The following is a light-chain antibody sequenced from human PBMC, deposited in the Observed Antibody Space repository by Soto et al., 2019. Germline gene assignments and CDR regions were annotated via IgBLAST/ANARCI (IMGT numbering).Light chain of an antibody. Sequence: EILLAQSPATLSLSPGERATLSCKASQDVSIFLAWYQQKPGQAPRLLIHDASNRATGVPARFSGSGSGRDFTPTSTSLEPEDFAVYYCQRRSTWLYTFGQGTKLEV. J-gene: IGKJ2*01. CDR2: DAS. CDR1: QDVSIF. V-gene: IGKV3-11*02. CDR3: QRRSTWLYT.